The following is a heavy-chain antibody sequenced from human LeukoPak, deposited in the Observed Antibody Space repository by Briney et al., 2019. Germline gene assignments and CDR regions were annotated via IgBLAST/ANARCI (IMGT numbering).Heavy chain of an antibody. CDR3: ARVTMISHATYYYYTDV. J-gene: IGHJ6*03. Sequence: PSETLSLTCTVSGGSISSYYWSWIRQPPGKGLEWIGYIYYSGSTNYNPSLKSRVTISVDTSKNQFSLKLSSVTAADTAVYYCARVTMISHATYYYYTDVWGKGTTVTVSS. CDR1: GGSISSYY. D-gene: IGHD3-22*01. V-gene: IGHV4-59*01. CDR2: IYYSGST.